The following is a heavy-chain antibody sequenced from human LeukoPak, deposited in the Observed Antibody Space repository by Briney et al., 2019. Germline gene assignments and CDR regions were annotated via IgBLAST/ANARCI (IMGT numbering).Heavy chain of an antibody. Sequence: SETLSLTCTVSGGSISSGGYYWSWIRQHPGKGLEWIGYIYYSGSTYYNPSLKSRVTISVDTSKNQFSLKLSSVTAADTAVYYCANTMGRGMDVWGQGTTVTVSS. CDR3: ANTMGRGMDV. CDR2: IYYSGST. J-gene: IGHJ6*02. D-gene: IGHD3-10*01. CDR1: GGSISSGGYY. V-gene: IGHV4-31*03.